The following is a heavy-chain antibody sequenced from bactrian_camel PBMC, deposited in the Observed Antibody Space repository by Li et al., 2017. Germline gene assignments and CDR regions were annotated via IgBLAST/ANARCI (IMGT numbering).Heavy chain of an antibody. CDR3: AAEINKANVYAGSWYPGSGY. D-gene: IGHD6*01. J-gene: IGHJ6*01. Sequence: HVQLVESGGGLVQPGGSLRLSCAASGFNIRDHWMWWVRQAPGKGLEWVASISSGGDKLFYTDSVKGRFTISKDNAKNTVYLQMDSLKPEDTAMYYCAAEINKANVYAGSWYPGSGYWGQGTQVTVS. V-gene: IGHV3S1*01. CDR2: ISSGGDKL. CDR1: GFNIRDHW.